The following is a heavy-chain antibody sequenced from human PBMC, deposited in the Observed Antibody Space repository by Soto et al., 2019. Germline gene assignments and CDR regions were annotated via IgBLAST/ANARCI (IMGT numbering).Heavy chain of an antibody. CDR1: GFTFSSYA. D-gene: IGHD3-9*01. CDR3: AKGRHYMYYDILTGYYPPGY. CDR2: ISGSGGST. J-gene: IGHJ4*02. Sequence: GGSLRLSCAASGFTFSSYAMSWVRQAPGKGLEWVSAISGSGGSTYYADSVKGRFTMSRDNSKNTMYLQMNSLRVDDTAVYYCAKGRHYMYYDILTGYYPPGYWGQGTLVTVSS. V-gene: IGHV3-23*01.